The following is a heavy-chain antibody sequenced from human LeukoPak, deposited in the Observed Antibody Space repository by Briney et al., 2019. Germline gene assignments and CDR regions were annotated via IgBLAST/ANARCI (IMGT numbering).Heavy chain of an antibody. CDR3: AQTTGWPRFDY. CDR1: RASTRSRY. J-gene: IGHJ4*02. V-gene: IGHV4-59*08. CDR2: IYNAKNT. D-gene: IGHD6-19*01. Sequence: SETLSLTCIASRASTRSRYWSWILQFPGGTLEWIGHIYNAKNTKYNPSLTSRVTISVDTSRNQFSLSLTSLTAADTAIYYCAQTTGWPRFDYWGPGGLVTVSS.